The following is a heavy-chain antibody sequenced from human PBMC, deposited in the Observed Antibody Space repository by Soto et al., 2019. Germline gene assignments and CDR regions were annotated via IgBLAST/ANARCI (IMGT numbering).Heavy chain of an antibody. CDR3: ARSQGSSTSLEIYYYEYYGMDV. D-gene: IGHD2-2*01. CDR2: IIPISGTA. Sequence: QVQLVQSGAEVKKPGSSVKVSCKASGGTFSSYAISWVRQAPGQGLEWMGGIIPISGTANYAQKFQGRGTITADESTSTAHMELSSLRSEDTAVYYCARSQGSSTSLEIYYYEYYGMDVWGQGTTVTVPS. V-gene: IGHV1-69*01. CDR1: GGTFSSYA. J-gene: IGHJ6*02.